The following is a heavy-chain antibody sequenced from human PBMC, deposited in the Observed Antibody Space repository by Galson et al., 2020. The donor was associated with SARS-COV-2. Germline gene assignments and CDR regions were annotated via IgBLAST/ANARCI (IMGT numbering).Heavy chain of an antibody. CDR3: ATGGTVITLGDS. CDR2: ISYDETNK. D-gene: IGHD3-16*01. CDR1: GFPFNIYA. J-gene: IGHJ4*02. V-gene: IGHV3-30*04. Sequence: GESLKISCEASGFPFNIYAMHWVRQAPGKGLEWVAVISYDETNKSYADSVKGRFTISRDNSKNTLYLHMNSLRPKDTAVYYCATGGTVITLGDSWGQGTLVTVSS.